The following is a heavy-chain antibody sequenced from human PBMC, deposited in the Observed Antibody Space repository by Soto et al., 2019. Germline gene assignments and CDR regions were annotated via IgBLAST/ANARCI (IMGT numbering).Heavy chain of an antibody. CDR2: IKTDGSFS. CDR1: GFTFSSYY. Sequence: EVQLVEPGGGLVQPGGSLRLSCAASGFTFSSYYMHWVRQAPGKGLVWISRIKTDGSFSSYADSVKGRFTISRDNARNTLFLQMNSLSDDDTAVYYCARGFYGDPPALDYWGQGTLVSVSS. CDR3: ARGFYGDPPALDY. D-gene: IGHD4-17*01. V-gene: IGHV3-74*01. J-gene: IGHJ4*02.